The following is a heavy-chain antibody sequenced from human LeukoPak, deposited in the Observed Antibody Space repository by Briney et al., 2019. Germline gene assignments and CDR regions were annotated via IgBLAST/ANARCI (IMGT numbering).Heavy chain of an antibody. Sequence: GGSLRLSCAASGFTFSDYYMSWIRQAPGKGLEWASYIRSSSANIYYADSVKGRFTISRDNAKNSLYLQMNSLRAEDTAVYYCAREMSGPLYCSGGDCPYYFDYWGQGNLVTVS. CDR2: IRSSSANI. CDR3: AREMSGPLYCSGGDCPYYFDY. J-gene: IGHJ4*02. CDR1: GFTFSDYY. D-gene: IGHD2-15*01. V-gene: IGHV3-11*01.